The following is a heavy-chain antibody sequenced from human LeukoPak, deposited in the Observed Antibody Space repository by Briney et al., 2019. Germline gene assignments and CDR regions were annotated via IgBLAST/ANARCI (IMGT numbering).Heavy chain of an antibody. CDR3: ARDPPNGIDY. CDR2: MNPNSGAT. Sequence: ASVKVSCKASGYTFTSYYMHWVRQAPGQGLEWMGWMNPNSGATNYAQKFQGRVTMTRDTSSSTAYMELSRLASDDTAVYYCARDPPNGIDYGGQGTLVTVSS. V-gene: IGHV1-2*02. J-gene: IGHJ4*02. CDR1: GYTFTSYY.